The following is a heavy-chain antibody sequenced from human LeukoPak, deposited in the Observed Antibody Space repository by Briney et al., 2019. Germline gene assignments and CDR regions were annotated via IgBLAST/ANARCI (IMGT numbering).Heavy chain of an antibody. CDR1: GGTFSSYA. J-gene: IGHJ3*02. D-gene: IGHD3-10*01. CDR3: ARLLLWHAFDI. V-gene: IGHV1-2*02. Sequence: GSSVKVSCKASGGTFSSYAISWVRQAPGQGLEWMGWINPNSGGTNYAQKFQGRVTMTRDTSISTAYMELSRLRSDDTAVYYCARLLLWHAFDIWGQGTMVTVSS. CDR2: INPNSGGT.